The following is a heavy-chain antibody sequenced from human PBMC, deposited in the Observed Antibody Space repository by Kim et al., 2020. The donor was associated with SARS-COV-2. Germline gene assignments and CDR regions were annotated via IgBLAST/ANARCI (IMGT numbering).Heavy chain of an antibody. CDR3: ASGRKMRSVADKTFSGTTPLFDY. V-gene: IGHV3-30*04. D-gene: IGHD1-26*01. Sequence: GGSLRLSCAASGFTFSSYAMHWVRQAPGKGLEWVAVISYDGSNKYYADSVKGRFTISRDNSKNTLYLQMNSLRAEDTAVYYCASGRKMRSVADKTFSGTTPLFDYWGQGTLVTVSS. CDR2: ISYDGSNK. J-gene: IGHJ4*02. CDR1: GFTFSSYA.